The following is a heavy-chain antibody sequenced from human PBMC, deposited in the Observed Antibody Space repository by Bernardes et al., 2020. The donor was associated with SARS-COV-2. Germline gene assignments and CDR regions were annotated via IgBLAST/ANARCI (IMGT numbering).Heavy chain of an antibody. Sequence: GGSLRLSCAASGFTFNNYAMNWVRQAPGKGLEWVAVISYDGNFKYYADSVKGRFTISRDNSNNTLYLQMSGLRVEDTTMYYCAKYGLEMGKTEYFDYWGQGTLVTVSS. J-gene: IGHJ4*02. D-gene: IGHD1-1*01. CDR2: ISYDGNFK. V-gene: IGHV3-30*18. CDR3: AKYGLEMGKTEYFDY. CDR1: GFTFNNYA.